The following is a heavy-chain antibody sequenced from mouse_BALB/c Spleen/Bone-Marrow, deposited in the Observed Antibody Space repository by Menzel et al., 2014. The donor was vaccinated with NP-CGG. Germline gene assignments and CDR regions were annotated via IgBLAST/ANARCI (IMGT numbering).Heavy chain of an antibody. CDR1: GFTFSSYA. V-gene: IGHV5-9-4*01. J-gene: IGHJ4*01. CDR3: VRAYGGSYAMDY. D-gene: IGHD1-1*01. Sequence: EVKLMESGGGLVKPGGSLKLSCAASGFTFSSYAMSWVRQSPEKRLEWVAEISSGGNYTYYPDTVTGRFTISRDNAKNILYLEMSSLRSDDTAMYYCVRAYGGSYAMDYWGQGTSVTVSS. CDR2: ISSGGNYT.